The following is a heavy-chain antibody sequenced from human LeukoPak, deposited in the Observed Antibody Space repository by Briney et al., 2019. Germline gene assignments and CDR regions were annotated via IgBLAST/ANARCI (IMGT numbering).Heavy chain of an antibody. CDR2: ISYDGSNK. Sequence: GRSLRLSCAASGFTFSSYGMHWVRQAPGKGLEWVAVISYDGSNKYYADSVKGRFTISRDNSKNTLYLQMNSLRAEDTAVYYCAKDVESGWNYLDYWGQGTLVTVSS. V-gene: IGHV3-30*18. J-gene: IGHJ4*02. D-gene: IGHD6-19*01. CDR1: GFTFSSYG. CDR3: AKDVESGWNYLDY.